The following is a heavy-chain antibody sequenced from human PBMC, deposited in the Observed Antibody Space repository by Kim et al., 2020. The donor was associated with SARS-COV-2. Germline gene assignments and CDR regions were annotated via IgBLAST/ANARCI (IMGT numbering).Heavy chain of an antibody. CDR3: ARGVFGELLY. J-gene: IGHJ4*02. D-gene: IGHD3-10*02. Sequence: NTKYSQKFQGRVTITRDTSASTAYMELSSLRSEDTAVYYCARGVFGELLYWGQGTLVTVSS. V-gene: IGHV1-3*01. CDR2: NT.